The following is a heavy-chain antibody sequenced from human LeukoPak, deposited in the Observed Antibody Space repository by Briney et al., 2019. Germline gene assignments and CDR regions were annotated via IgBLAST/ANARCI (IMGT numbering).Heavy chain of an antibody. J-gene: IGHJ3*02. Sequence: GASVKVSCKASGFTFTSSAVQWVRQARGQRLEWIGWIVVGSGNTNYAQKFQERVTITRDMSTSTAYMELSSLRSEDTAVYYCAADPSSGFLEWSFGLNIWGQGTMVTVSS. CDR2: IVVGSGNT. V-gene: IGHV1-58*01. CDR1: GFTFTSSA. D-gene: IGHD3-3*01. CDR3: AADPSSGFLEWSFGLNI.